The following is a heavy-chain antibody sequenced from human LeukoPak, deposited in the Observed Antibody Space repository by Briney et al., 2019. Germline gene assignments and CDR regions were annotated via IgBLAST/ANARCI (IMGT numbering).Heavy chain of an antibody. CDR1: GFTFSNAW. CDR3: TTETSIFGDYYMDV. J-gene: IGHJ6*03. Sequence: GGSLRLSCAASGFTFSNAWMSWVRQAPGKGLEWVGRIKSKTDGGTTDYAAPVKGRFTISRDDSKNTLYLQMNSLKTEDTAVYYCTTETSIFGDYYMDVWGKGTTVTVSS. D-gene: IGHD3-3*01. CDR2: IKSKTDGGTT. V-gene: IGHV3-15*01.